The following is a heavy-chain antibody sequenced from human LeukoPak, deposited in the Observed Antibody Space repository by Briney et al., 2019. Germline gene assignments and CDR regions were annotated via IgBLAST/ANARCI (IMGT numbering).Heavy chain of an antibody. J-gene: IGHJ6*03. V-gene: IGHV1-69*13. Sequence: SVKVSSKASGGTFSSYAISWVRQAPGQGLEWMGGVIPIFGTANYAQKFQGRVTITADESTSTAYMELSSLRSEDTAVYYCARDRGERRAPIYYYMDVWGKGTTVTVSS. CDR3: ARDRGERRAPIYYYMDV. CDR2: VIPIFGTA. CDR1: GGTFSSYA. D-gene: IGHD1-1*01.